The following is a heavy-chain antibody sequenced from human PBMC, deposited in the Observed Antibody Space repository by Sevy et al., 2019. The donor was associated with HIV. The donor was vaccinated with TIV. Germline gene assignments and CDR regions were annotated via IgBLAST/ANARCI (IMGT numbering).Heavy chain of an antibody. J-gene: IGHJ6*02. CDR3: ANAYSGSYSHSYLYALDV. CDR1: GFSFSYYG. Sequence: GGCLRLSCTGSGFSFSYYGIHWVRQAPGKGLDWVALISHDGINEYYADSVKGRFTISRDNSKNTVYLEMNRLRNEDTAIYFCANAYSGSYSHSYLYALDVWGQRTTVTVSS. D-gene: IGHD1-26*01. CDR2: ISHDGINE. V-gene: IGHV3-30*18.